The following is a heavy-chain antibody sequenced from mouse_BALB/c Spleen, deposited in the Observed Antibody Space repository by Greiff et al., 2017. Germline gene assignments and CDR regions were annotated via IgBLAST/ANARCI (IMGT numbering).Heavy chain of an antibody. CDR3: ARDGNYGGVAY. CDR1: GFNIKDYY. Sequence: VQLQQSGAELVRPGALVKLSCKASGFNIKDYYMHWVKQRPEQGLEWIGWIDPENGNTIYDPKFQGKASITADTSSNTAYLQLSSLTSEDTAVYYWARDGNYGGVAYGGQGTLVTVSA. D-gene: IGHD2-1*01. CDR2: IDPENGNT. V-gene: IGHV14-1*02. J-gene: IGHJ3*01.